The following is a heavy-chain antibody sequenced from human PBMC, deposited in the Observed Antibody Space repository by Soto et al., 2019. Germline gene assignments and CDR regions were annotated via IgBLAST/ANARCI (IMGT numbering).Heavy chain of an antibody. J-gene: IGHJ4*02. CDR3: ARGRRYSYGSYYFDY. CDR2: ISYDGSNK. V-gene: IGHV3-30*03. Sequence: QVQLVESGGGVVQPGRSLRLSCAASGFTFSSYGMHWVRQAPGKGLEWVAVISYDGSNKYYADSVKGRFTISRDNSKNTLYLQMNSLRAEDTAVYYCARGRRYSYGSYYFDYWGQGTLVTVSS. CDR1: GFTFSSYG. D-gene: IGHD5-18*01.